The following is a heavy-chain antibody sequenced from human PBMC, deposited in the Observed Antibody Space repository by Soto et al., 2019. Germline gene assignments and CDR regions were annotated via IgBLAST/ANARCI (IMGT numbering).Heavy chain of an antibody. CDR2: IYSCGST. J-gene: IGHJ3*02. D-gene: IGHD3-3*01. CDR1: GFTVSSNY. Sequence: PGGSLRLSCAASGFTVSSNYMSWVRQAPGKGLEWVSVIYSCGSTYYADSVKGRFTISRDNSKNTLYLQMNSLRAEDTAVYYCAKAYYDFWSGYSNAFDIWGQGTLVTVSS. CDR3: AKAYYDFWSGYSNAFDI. V-gene: IGHV3-66*03.